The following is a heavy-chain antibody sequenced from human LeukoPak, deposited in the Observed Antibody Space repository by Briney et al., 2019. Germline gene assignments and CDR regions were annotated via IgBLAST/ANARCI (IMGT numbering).Heavy chain of an antibody. CDR2: ISANGGST. CDR3: AKPPPDSSSWLFDY. Sequence: PGGSLRLSCAASGFTFSTYVMSWVRQAPGKGPEWVSTISANGGSTYYTDSVKGRFTISRDNSKNTLYLQMNGLRAEDTAVYYCAKPPPDSSSWLFDYWGQGTLVTVSS. CDR1: GFTFSTYV. V-gene: IGHV3-23*01. D-gene: IGHD6-13*01. J-gene: IGHJ4*02.